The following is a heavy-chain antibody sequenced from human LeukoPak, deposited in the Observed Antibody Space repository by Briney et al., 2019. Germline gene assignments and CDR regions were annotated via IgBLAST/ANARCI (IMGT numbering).Heavy chain of an antibody. CDR1: GGSFSGYY. J-gene: IGHJ4*02. CDR2: INHSGST. CDR3: ARAGMVRGVNY. V-gene: IGHV4-34*01. D-gene: IGHD3-10*01. Sequence: SETLSFTCAVYGGSFSGYYWSWIRQPPGKGLEWIGEINHSGSTNYNPSLKSRVTISVDTSKNQFSLKLSSVTAADTAVYYCARAGMVRGVNYWGQGTLVTVSS.